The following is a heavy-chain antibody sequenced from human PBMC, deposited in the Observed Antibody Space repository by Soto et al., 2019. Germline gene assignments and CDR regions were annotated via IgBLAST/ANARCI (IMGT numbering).Heavy chain of an antibody. CDR2: VYWDDDK. V-gene: IGHV2-5*02. CDR1: GFSLDTRTAG. D-gene: IGHD3-16*02. CDR3: AHIMITFGGVIGLDAFDI. Sequence: QITLKESGPTLLEPTQTLTLTCTFSGFSLDTRTAGVGWIRQPPGKALEWVAIVYWDDDKRYSPSLRSRLAITKDTSKNQVVLRMTTLDPEDTGTYYCAHIMITFGGVIGLDAFDIWGQGTMVTVS. J-gene: IGHJ3*02.